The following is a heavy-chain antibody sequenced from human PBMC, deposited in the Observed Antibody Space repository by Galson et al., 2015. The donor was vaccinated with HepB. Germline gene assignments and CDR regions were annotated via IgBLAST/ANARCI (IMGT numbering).Heavy chain of an antibody. CDR1: GFTFNSYV. CDR2: ISASGRFT. V-gene: IGHV3-23*01. Sequence: SLRLSCAASGFTFNSYVVGWVRQAPGKGLEWVSSISASGRFTYYADPVKGRFTISRDNSKNTLYLQMNSLRAEDTAVYYCAKKWGSERGVAGSLNWGQGTLVTVSS. CDR3: AKKWGSERGVAGSLN. J-gene: IGHJ4*02. D-gene: IGHD6-19*01.